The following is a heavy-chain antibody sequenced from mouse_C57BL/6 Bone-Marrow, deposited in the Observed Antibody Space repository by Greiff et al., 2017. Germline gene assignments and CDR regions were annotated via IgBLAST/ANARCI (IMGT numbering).Heavy chain of an antibody. Sequence: QVQLKQSGAELARPGASVKLSCKASGYTFTSYGISWVKQRTGQGLEWIGEIYPRSGNTYYNEKFKGKATLTADKSSSTAYMELRSLTSEDSAVYLCARSRASDWGQGTSVTVSS. J-gene: IGHJ4*01. CDR1: GYTFTSYG. CDR2: IYPRSGNT. V-gene: IGHV1-81*01. D-gene: IGHD6-1*01. CDR3: ARSRASD.